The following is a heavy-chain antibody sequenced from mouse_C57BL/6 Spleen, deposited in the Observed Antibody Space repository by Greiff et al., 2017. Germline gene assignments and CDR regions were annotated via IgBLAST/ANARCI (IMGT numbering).Heavy chain of an antibody. V-gene: IGHV1-64*01. D-gene: IGHD1-3*01. CDR1: GYTFTSYW. J-gene: IGHJ2*01. Sequence: QVQLQQPGAELVKPGASVKLSCKASGYTFTSYWMHWVKQRPGQGLEWIGMIHPNSGSTNYNEKFKSKATLTVDKSSSTADMQLSSLTSEDSAVYYCARGGVDYFDYWGQGTTLTVSS. CDR3: ARGGVDYFDY. CDR2: IHPNSGST.